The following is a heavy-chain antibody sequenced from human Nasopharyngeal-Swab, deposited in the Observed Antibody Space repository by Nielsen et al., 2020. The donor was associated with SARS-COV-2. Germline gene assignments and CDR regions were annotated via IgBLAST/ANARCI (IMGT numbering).Heavy chain of an antibody. V-gene: IGHV3-11*04. Sequence: GESLKISCAASAFTFGNYSMTWIRQAPGKGLEWVSYISGTGDTVYYADSVKGRFTISRDNAKNSLYLPMNSLRAEDTAVYYCARGDDTADYYDPFDCWGQGTLVTVSS. CDR1: AFTFGNYS. CDR2: ISGTGDTV. CDR3: ARGDDTADYYDPFDC. J-gene: IGHJ4*02. D-gene: IGHD3-3*01.